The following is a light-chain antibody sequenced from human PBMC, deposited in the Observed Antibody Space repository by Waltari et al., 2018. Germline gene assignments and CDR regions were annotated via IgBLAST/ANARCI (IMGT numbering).Light chain of an antibody. J-gene: IGLJ2*01. CDR1: KFGDKY. CDR2: QDN. CDR3: QAWDTSGGVV. V-gene: IGLV3-1*01. Sequence: SYELTHAPSVSVSPGQTASITCAEDKFGDKYVCWYLQKPGQSPVFVIYQDNTRPSGIPDACSGANSGNTDTLTISGTQAMDEDDYYCQAWDTSGGVVFGGGTKLTVL.